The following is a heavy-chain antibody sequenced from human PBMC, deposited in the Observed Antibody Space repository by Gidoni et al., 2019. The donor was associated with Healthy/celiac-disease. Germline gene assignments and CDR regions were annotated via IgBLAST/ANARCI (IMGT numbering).Heavy chain of an antibody. CDR2: ISGSGGST. Sequence: EVQLLESGGGLVQPGGSLRLSCAASGFTFSSYAMSWVRQAPGKGLEWVSAISGSGGSTYYADSVKGRFTISRDNSKNTLYLQMNSLRAEDTAVYYCAKDRARTSIQWLTQELDYWGQGTLVTVSS. CDR3: AKDRARTSIQWLTQELDY. V-gene: IGHV3-23*01. CDR1: GFTFSSYA. D-gene: IGHD6-19*01. J-gene: IGHJ4*02.